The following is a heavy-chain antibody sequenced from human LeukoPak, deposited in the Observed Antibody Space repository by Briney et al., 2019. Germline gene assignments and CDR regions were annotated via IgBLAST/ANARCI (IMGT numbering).Heavy chain of an antibody. V-gene: IGHV3-9*01. D-gene: IGHD3-10*01. Sequence: GRSLRLSCAASGFTFGDYAMHWVRQAPGKGLEWVSGISWNSGSIGYADSVKGRFTISRDNSKNTVYLQMNSLGGEDTAVYYCAREIFGSGSYPDYWGQGTLVTVSS. CDR1: GFTFGDYA. J-gene: IGHJ4*02. CDR3: AREIFGSGSYPDY. CDR2: ISWNSGSI.